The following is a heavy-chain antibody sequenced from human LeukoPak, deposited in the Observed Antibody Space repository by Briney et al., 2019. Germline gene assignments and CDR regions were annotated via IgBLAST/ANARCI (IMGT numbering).Heavy chain of an antibody. CDR1: VYRFKVYD. J-gene: IGHJ3*01. CDR3: ARADGTNSGTNGFDV. D-gene: IGHD4-23*01. CDR2: INTYTGRA. Sequence: ASVKVSCKTSVYRFKVYDILWVRQAPGHGLDYVGWINTYTGRANYAQKFEGRVSMITDTSTSTAYVELTNLTSSDTGLYYCARADGTNSGTNGFDVWGLGTMVTAAS. V-gene: IGHV1-18*01.